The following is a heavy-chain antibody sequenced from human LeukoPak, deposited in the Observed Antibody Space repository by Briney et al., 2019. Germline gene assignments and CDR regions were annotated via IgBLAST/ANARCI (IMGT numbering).Heavy chain of an antibody. D-gene: IGHD3-22*01. Sequence: ASVKVSCKASGYTFTGYYMHWVRQAPGQGLERMGWINPNSGGTNYAQKFQGRVTMTRDTSISTAYMELSSLRSEDTAVYYCARDIYDSSGYYYRWFDPWGQGTLVTVSS. CDR1: GYTFTGYY. CDR2: INPNSGGT. V-gene: IGHV1-2*02. J-gene: IGHJ5*02. CDR3: ARDIYDSSGYYYRWFDP.